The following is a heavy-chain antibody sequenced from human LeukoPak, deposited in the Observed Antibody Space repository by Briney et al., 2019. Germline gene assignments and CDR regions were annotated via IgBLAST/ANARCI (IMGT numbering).Heavy chain of an antibody. J-gene: IGHJ4*02. Sequence: SEALSLTCAVYGGSFSGYYWSWIRQPPGKGLEWIGEINHSGSTNYNPSLKSRVTIPVDTSKNQFSLKLSSVTAADTAVYYCARLGRAGTFGYWGQGTLVTVSS. CDR2: INHSGST. V-gene: IGHV4-34*01. CDR3: ARLGRAGTFGY. CDR1: GGSFSGYY. D-gene: IGHD6-13*01.